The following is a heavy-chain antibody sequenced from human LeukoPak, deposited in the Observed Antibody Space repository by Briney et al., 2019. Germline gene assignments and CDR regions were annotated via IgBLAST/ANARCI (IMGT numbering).Heavy chain of an antibody. CDR1: GFTFSSYS. CDR2: ISSSSSYI. Sequence: GGSLRLSCAASGFTFSSYSMNWVRQAPGKGLEWVSAISSSSSYIHYADSVKGRFTISRDNAKNSLYLQMNSLRADDTAVYYCARDSSGWYHGMDVWGQETTVTVSS. D-gene: IGHD6-19*01. V-gene: IGHV3-21*01. J-gene: IGHJ6*02. CDR3: ARDSSGWYHGMDV.